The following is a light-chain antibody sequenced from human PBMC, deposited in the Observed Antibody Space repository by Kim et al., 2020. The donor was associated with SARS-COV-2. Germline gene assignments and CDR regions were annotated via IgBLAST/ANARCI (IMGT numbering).Light chain of an antibody. V-gene: IGLV2-14*03. Sequence: GQSITIPCTGTSSDVGAYNHVSWYQQHPGKAPQLLIYDVTKRPSGVSSRFSGSKSGNTASLTISGLQAEDEAHYSCSSFTDSGAWVFGGGTKLTVL. CDR3: SSFTDSGAWV. CDR2: DVT. J-gene: IGLJ3*02. CDR1: SSDVGAYNH.